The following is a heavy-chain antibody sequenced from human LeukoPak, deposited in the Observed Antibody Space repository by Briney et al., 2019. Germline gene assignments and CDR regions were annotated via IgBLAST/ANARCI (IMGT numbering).Heavy chain of an antibody. D-gene: IGHD6-25*01. CDR3: ACAPGATARIDY. CDR1: GFTFSSYS. V-gene: IGHV3-21*01. CDR2: ISRSSSYI. Sequence: GGSQRLSCADSGFTFSSYSMNWVRQAPGRGLEWVSFISRSSSYIYYADSVKGRFTVSRDNANNSLYLQMNSLRAEDTAVYYGACAPGATARIDYWGQGSLVTVSS. J-gene: IGHJ4*02.